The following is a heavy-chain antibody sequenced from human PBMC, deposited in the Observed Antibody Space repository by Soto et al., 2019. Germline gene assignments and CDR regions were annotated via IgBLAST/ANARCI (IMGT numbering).Heavy chain of an antibody. CDR1: GFTFSSYA. D-gene: IGHD6-19*01. J-gene: IGHJ1*01. CDR2: ISASGGST. V-gene: IGHV3-23*01. CDR3: AKDRQWLVRGYFQH. Sequence: GGSQRLSSTASGFTFSSYARSWVRQAPGKGLEWVSTISASGGSTSYADSVEGRFTISRGNSKNTLYLQMNSLRAEDTAVYYCAKDRQWLVRGYFQHWGQGTLVTVSS.